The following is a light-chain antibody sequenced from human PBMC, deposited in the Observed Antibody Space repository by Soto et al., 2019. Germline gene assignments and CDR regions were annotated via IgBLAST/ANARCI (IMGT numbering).Light chain of an antibody. Sequence: EIVMTQSPATLSVSPGERATLSCRASQSVSSNLAWYQQKPGQAPRLLIYGASTRATGIPARFSGSGSGTEFTLTISSRQSEDFAVYYCQQYNNWPWTFGQWTKVEIK. CDR2: GAS. J-gene: IGKJ1*01. CDR1: QSVSSN. V-gene: IGKV3-15*01. CDR3: QQYNNWPWT.